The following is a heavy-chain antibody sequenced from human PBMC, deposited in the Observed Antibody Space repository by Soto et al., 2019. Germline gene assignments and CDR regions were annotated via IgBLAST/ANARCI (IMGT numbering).Heavy chain of an antibody. V-gene: IGHV3-23*01. J-gene: IGHJ3*02. Sequence: EVQLLESGGGLVQPGGSLRLSCAASGFTFSTYAMSWVRQAPGKGLQWVSAISGSGGSTYYADSVKGRFTISRHNSKNTRYLQMNSLRAEDSGLYYCAKDGSYSSSSVAFDIWGQGTMVTVSS. CDR2: ISGSGGST. CDR1: GFTFSTYA. CDR3: AKDGSYSSSSVAFDI. D-gene: IGHD6-6*01.